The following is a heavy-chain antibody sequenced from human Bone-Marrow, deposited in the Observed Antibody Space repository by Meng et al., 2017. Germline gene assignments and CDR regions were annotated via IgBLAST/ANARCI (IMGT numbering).Heavy chain of an antibody. CDR2: ISSSGSTI. CDR1: GSTFSSYE. J-gene: IGHJ6*02. CDR3: ARFQYSSGWGPYYYYYYGMDV. V-gene: IGHV3-48*03. Sequence: GESLKISCAASGSTFSSYEMNWVRQAPGKGLEWVSYISSSGSTIYYADSVKGRFTISRDNAKNSLYLQMNSLRAEDTAVYYCARFQYSSGWGPYYYYYYGMDVWGQGTTVTVSS. D-gene: IGHD6-19*01.